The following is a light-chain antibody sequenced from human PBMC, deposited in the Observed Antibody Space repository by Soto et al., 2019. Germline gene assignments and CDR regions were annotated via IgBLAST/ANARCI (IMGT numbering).Light chain of an antibody. CDR2: EVT. CDR3: SSYAASNNFYFV. CDR1: SSDVGGYNY. J-gene: IGLJ3*02. Sequence: QSVLTQPPSASGSHGQSVTISCTGTSSDVGGYNYVSWYQQYPGRAPKLMIYEVTKRPSGVPDRFSGSKSGNTASLTVSGLQAGDEADYYCSSYAASNNFYFVFGGGTQLTVL. V-gene: IGLV2-8*01.